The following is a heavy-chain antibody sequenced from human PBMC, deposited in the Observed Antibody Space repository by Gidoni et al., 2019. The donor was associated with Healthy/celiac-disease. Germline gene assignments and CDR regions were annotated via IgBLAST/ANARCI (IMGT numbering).Heavy chain of an antibody. J-gene: IGHJ4*02. V-gene: IGHV3-20*04. D-gene: IGHD1-26*01. Sequence: EVQLLESGGGVVRPGGSLSLPCAASGFPFDAYGMSWVRHVPGKGLEWVSGINWNGVSTGYADSVKGRFTISRDNAKNSLYLQMNSLRAEDTALYYCARDHLRRVPATNSPGYWGQGTLVTVSS. CDR2: INWNGVST. CDR3: ARDHLRRVPATNSPGY. CDR1: GFPFDAYG.